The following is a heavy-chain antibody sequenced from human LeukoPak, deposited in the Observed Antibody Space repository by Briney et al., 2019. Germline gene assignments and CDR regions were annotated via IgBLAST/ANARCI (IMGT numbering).Heavy chain of an antibody. J-gene: IGHJ4*02. CDR2: ISSSSSHI. D-gene: IGHD5-18*01. V-gene: IGHV3-21*01. CDR3: ARTLGGYSYGFDY. CDR1: GFTFSSYS. Sequence: GGSLRLSCAASGFTFSSYSMNWVRQAPGKGLEWVSSISSSSSHIYYADSVKGRFTISRDNAKNSLYLQMNSLRAEDTAVYYCARTLGGYSYGFDYWGQGTLVTVSS.